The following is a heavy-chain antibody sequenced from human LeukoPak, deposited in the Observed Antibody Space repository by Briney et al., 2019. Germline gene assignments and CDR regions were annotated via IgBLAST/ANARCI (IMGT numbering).Heavy chain of an antibody. D-gene: IGHD3-3*01. CDR3: ARPYYDFWSGYYDAFDI. Sequence: SETLSLTCTVSGGSISSYYWSWIRQPAGKGLEWIGRIYTSGSTNYNPSLKSRVTISVDKSKSQFSLKLSSVTAADTAVYYCARPYYDFWSGYYDAFDIWGQGTMVTVSS. V-gene: IGHV4-4*07. CDR2: IYTSGST. CDR1: GGSISSYY. J-gene: IGHJ3*02.